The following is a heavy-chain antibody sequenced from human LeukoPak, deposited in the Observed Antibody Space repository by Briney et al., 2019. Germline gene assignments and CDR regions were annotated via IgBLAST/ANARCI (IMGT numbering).Heavy chain of an antibody. J-gene: IGHJ3*02. V-gene: IGHV4-59*08. CDR1: GGSISSYY. D-gene: IGHD3-22*01. CDR3: ARNTYYYDSSGYYYGDDAFDI. Sequence: KTSETLSLTCTVSGGSISSYYWSWIRQPPGKGLEWIGYIYYSGSTNYNPSLKSRVTISVDTSKNQFSVKLSSVTAADTAVYYCARNTYYYDSSGYYYGDDAFDIWGQGTMVTVSS. CDR2: IYYSGST.